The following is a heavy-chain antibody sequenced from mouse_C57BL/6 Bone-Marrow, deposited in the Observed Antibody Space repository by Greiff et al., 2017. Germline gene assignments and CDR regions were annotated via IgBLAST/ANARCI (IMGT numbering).Heavy chain of an antibody. CDR1: GYTFTSYD. Sequence: QVQLKESGPELVKPGASVKLSCKASGYTFTSYDINWVKQRPGQGLEWLGWIYPRDGSTKYNEKFKGKATLTVDTSSSTAYMELHSLTSEDSAVYFCARRAVVPYYYAMDYWGQGTSVTVSS. CDR3: ARRAVVPYYYAMDY. V-gene: IGHV1-85*01. CDR2: IYPRDGST. J-gene: IGHJ4*01. D-gene: IGHD1-1*01.